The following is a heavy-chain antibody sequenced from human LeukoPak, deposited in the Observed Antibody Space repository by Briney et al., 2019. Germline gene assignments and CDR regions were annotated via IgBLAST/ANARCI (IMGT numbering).Heavy chain of an antibody. Sequence: GESLKISCKGSGYSFTSYWIGWVRQMPGKGLEWMGIIYPGDSDTRYSPSFQGQVTISADKSISTAYLQWSSLKSSDTAMYYCARAHAYYDILTLDYSGQGTLVTVPS. J-gene: IGHJ4*02. V-gene: IGHV5-51*01. CDR3: ARAHAYYDILTLDY. D-gene: IGHD3-9*01. CDR2: IYPGDSDT. CDR1: GYSFTSYW.